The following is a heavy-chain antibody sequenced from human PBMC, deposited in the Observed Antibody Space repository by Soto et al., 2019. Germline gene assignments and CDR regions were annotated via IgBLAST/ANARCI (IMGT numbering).Heavy chain of an antibody. CDR3: LLEGFYYDILTGYCS. CDR1: GGTFSSYA. J-gene: IGHJ4*02. Sequence: QVQLVQSGAEVKKPGSSVKVSCKASGGTFSSYAISWVRQAPGQGLEWMGGIIPIFGTANYAQKFQGRVTITADESTSTAYMELSSLRSEDTAVYYCLLEGFYYDILTGYCSWGQGTLVTVSS. V-gene: IGHV1-69*01. CDR2: IIPIFGTA. D-gene: IGHD3-9*01.